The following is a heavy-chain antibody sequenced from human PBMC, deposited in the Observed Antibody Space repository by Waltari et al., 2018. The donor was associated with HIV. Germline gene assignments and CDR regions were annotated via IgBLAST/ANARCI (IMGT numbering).Heavy chain of an antibody. D-gene: IGHD2-15*01. CDR3: TTFTAAGAFDI. V-gene: IGHV3-15*01. Sequence: EVQLVESGGDVVKPGGSIRLSCEGAGFTLNNAWMNWGGQAPGKGLEWVGLLKSKADGVTTDYAAPVKGRFIVSRDDSKNTLYLQMNSLKTDDTAVYYCTTFTAAGAFDIWGQGTMVTVSS. CDR1: GFTLNNAW. CDR2: LKSKADGVTT. J-gene: IGHJ3*02.